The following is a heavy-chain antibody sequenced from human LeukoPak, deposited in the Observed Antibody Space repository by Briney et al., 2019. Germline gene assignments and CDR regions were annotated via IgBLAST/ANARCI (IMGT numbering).Heavy chain of an antibody. CDR1: GFTFSSYW. D-gene: IGHD5-18*01. Sequence: GGSLRLSCAASGFTFSSYWMSWARQAPGKGLEWVANIKQDGSEKYYVDSVKGRFTISRDNAKNSLYLQMNSLRAEDTAVYYCARELDSYGFWALDYWGQGTLVTVSS. J-gene: IGHJ4*02. V-gene: IGHV3-7*01. CDR2: IKQDGSEK. CDR3: ARELDSYGFWALDY.